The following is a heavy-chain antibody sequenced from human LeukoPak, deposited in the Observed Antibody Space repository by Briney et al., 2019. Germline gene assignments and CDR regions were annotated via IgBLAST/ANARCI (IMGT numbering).Heavy chain of an antibody. V-gene: IGHV3-23*01. Sequence: GGSLRLSCAASGFTFTSYAMSWVRQAPGKGLEWVSTISGSGGTTYYADSVKGRFTISSDNSKNTLYLQMNSLRAEDTALYYCAKATSWVRGVMPNFDYWGQGTLVTVSS. D-gene: IGHD3-10*01. CDR3: AKATSWVRGVMPNFDY. CDR1: GFTFTSYA. J-gene: IGHJ4*02. CDR2: ISGSGGTT.